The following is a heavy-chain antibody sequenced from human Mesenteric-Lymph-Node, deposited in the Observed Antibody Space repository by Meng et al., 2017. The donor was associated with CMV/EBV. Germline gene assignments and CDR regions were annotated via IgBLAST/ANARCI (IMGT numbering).Heavy chain of an antibody. CDR2: INPKTGGR. Sequence: QVQLVQSGDAVKKPGASVRVSCKASGYTFIDYYINWVRQAPGQGLEWMGRINPKTGGRSYAQNFQGRVTMTRDTSINTAYMEVNRLSSDDTAMYYCARDRDTDWYSPFDYWGPGTLVTVSS. D-gene: IGHD3-9*01. V-gene: IGHV1-2*06. CDR3: ARDRDTDWYSPFDY. J-gene: IGHJ4*02. CDR1: GYTFIDYY.